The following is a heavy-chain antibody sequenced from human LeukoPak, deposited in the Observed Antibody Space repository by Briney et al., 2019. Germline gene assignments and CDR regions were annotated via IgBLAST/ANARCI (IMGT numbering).Heavy chain of an antibody. V-gene: IGHV3-33*01. J-gene: IGHJ4*02. D-gene: IGHD3-22*01. CDR1: GFPFSSYG. Sequence: GRSLRLSCAASGFPFSSYGMHWVRQAPGKGLEWVAVIWYDGSNKYYADSVKGRFTISRDNSKNTLYLQMNSLRAEDTAVYYCAREYYDSSGYYFDYWGQGTLVTVSS. CDR2: IWYDGSNK. CDR3: AREYYDSSGYYFDY.